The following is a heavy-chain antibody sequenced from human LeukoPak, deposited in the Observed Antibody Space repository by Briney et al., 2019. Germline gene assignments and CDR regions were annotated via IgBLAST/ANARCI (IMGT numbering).Heavy chain of an antibody. Sequence: SETLSLTCTVSGGSISSSSYYWGWIRQPPGKGLEWIGSIYYSGSTYYNPSLKSRVTISVDTSKNQFSLKLNSLTAADTSLYYCARGLGSGSYFGYWGQGTLVTVSS. J-gene: IGHJ4*02. D-gene: IGHD3-10*01. V-gene: IGHV4-39*01. CDR2: IYYSGST. CDR1: GGSISSSSYY. CDR3: ARGLGSGSYFGY.